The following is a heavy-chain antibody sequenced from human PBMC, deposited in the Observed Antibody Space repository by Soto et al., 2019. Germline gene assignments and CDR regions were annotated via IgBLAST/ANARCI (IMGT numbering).Heavy chain of an antibody. Sequence: PGGSLRLSCAASGFTFSTYTMNWVRQAPGKGLEWVSSISSSSSYIYYADSVKGRFTISRDNGKNSLYLQIDSLRADDTAVYYCARETLGATVDYWGKGTLVTV. CDR1: GFTFSTYT. CDR3: ARETLGATVDY. D-gene: IGHD1-26*01. J-gene: IGHJ4*02. V-gene: IGHV3-21*01. CDR2: ISSSSSYI.